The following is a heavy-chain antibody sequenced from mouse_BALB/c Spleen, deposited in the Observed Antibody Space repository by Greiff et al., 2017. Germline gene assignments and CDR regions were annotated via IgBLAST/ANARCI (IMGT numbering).Heavy chain of an antibody. Sequence: VQLQQSGPGLVKPSQSLSLTCTVTGYSITSDYAWNWIRQFPGNKLEWMGYISYSGSTSYNPSLKSRISITRDTSKNQFFLQLNSVTTEDTATYYCASQHWFAYWGQGTLVTVSA. CDR1: GYSITSDYA. J-gene: IGHJ3*01. CDR3: ASQHWFAY. CDR2: ISYSGST. V-gene: IGHV3-2*02.